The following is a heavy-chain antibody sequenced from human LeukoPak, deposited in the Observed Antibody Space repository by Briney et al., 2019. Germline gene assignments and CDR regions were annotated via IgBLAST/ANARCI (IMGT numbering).Heavy chain of an antibody. CDR2: IYTSGST. J-gene: IGHJ2*01. Sequence: SETLSLTCTVSGGSISSSSYYWSWIRQPAGKGLEWIGRIYTSGSTNYNPSLKSRVTMSVDTSKNQFSLKLSSVTAADTAVYYCARGDYGDYSPYWYFDLWGRGTLVTVSS. V-gene: IGHV4-61*02. D-gene: IGHD4-17*01. CDR3: ARGDYGDYSPYWYFDL. CDR1: GGSISSSSYY.